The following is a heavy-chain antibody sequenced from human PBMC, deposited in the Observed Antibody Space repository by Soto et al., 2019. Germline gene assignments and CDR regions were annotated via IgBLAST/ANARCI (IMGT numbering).Heavy chain of an antibody. Sequence: GASVKVSCKVSGYTPTELSMHWVRQAPGKGLEWMGGFDPEDGETIYAQKFQGRVTMTEDTSTDTAYMELGSLRSEDTAVYYCAIQEADFRFDPWGQGTLVTVSS. D-gene: IGHD3-3*01. V-gene: IGHV1-24*01. CDR3: AIQEADFRFDP. CDR2: FDPEDGET. CDR1: GYTPTELS. J-gene: IGHJ5*02.